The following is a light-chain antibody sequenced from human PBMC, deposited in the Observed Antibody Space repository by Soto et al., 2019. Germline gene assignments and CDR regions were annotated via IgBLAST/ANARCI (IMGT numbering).Light chain of an antibody. CDR2: AAS. CDR3: QQSYSTPIT. J-gene: IGKJ5*01. Sequence: DIQMTQSPSSLPASAGDRVTITCRASQSISSYLNWYQQKPGKAPKLLIYAASSLQSGVPSRFSGSGSGTDFTLTISSLQPEDFATYYCQQSYSTPITFGQGTRLEIK. CDR1: QSISSY. V-gene: IGKV1-39*01.